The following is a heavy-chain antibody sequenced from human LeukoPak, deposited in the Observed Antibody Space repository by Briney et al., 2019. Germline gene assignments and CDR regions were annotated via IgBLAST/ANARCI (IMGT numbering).Heavy chain of an antibody. CDR1: GFSFRNYW. Sequence: GGSMRLSCAASGFSFRNYWMSWVRQAPGKGLEWVADIKQDGSEKNYVDSVKGRFTISRDNAKNSLSLQMNSLRAEDTALYYCAKDLTDYGDYYFDYWGQGTLVTVSS. V-gene: IGHV3-7*03. J-gene: IGHJ4*02. D-gene: IGHD4-17*01. CDR2: IKQDGSEK. CDR3: AKDLTDYGDYYFDY.